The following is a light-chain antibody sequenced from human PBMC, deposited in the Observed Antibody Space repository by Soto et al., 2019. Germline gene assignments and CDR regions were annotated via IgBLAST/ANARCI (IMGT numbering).Light chain of an antibody. Sequence: QSVLTQPPSVSAAPGQKVTISCSGSSSNIGNNYVSWYQQLPGTAPKLLIYDNNKRPSGIPDRLSGSKSGTSATLGITGLQTGDEADYYCGTWDSSLSVYVVFGGGTKLTVL. CDR3: GTWDSSLSVYVV. CDR1: SSNIGNNY. V-gene: IGLV1-51*01. J-gene: IGLJ2*01. CDR2: DNN.